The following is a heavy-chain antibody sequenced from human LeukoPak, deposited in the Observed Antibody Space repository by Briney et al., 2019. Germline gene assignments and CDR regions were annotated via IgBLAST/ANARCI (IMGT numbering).Heavy chain of an antibody. CDR2: IYPGDSHT. CDR3: ARRGYSGYDSTPYYFDS. D-gene: IGHD5-12*01. V-gene: IGHV5-51*01. CDR1: GYSFTRFW. J-gene: IGHJ4*02. Sequence: GESLKISCKGSGYSFTRFWIGWVRPMPGKGLEWMGIIYPGDSHTSYNPSFQGQVTISADKSISTAYLQWSSLKASDTAMYFCARRGYSGYDSTPYYFDSWGQGTLVTVSS.